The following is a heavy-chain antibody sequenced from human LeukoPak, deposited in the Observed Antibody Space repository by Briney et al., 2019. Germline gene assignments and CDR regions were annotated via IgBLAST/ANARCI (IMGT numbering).Heavy chain of an antibody. CDR3: ARNINFWSGYDY. D-gene: IGHD3-3*01. CDR2: IREDGGHT. V-gene: IGHV3-7*01. J-gene: IGHJ4*02. Sequence: GGSLRLSCEGSGFMFSNYWMNWVRQAPGKGLEWVANIREDGGHTNYVDSVKGRFTISRDNAKNSLYLQMNSLRAEDTAVYYCARNINFWSGYDYWGQGTLVTVSS. CDR1: GFMFSNYW.